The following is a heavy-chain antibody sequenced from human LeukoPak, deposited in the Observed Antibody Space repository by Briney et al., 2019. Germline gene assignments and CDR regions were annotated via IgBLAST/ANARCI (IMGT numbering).Heavy chain of an antibody. CDR3: ARDPMALDWFDS. CDR1: GFTFNTYT. CDR2: ITASSTAI. Sequence: GGSLRLSCAASGFTFNTYTMNWVRQAPGKGLEWVSSITASSTAIYSADSVKGRFTISRDNAKNTLYLRMNSLRAEDTAVYYCARDPMALDWFDSWGQGTLVTVSS. D-gene: IGHD3-10*01. J-gene: IGHJ5*01. V-gene: IGHV3-21*01.